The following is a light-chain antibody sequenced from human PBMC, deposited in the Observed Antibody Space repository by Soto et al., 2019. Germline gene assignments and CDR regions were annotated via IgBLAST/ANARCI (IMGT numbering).Light chain of an antibody. J-gene: IGLJ3*02. CDR3: CSYAGGSWV. Sequence: QSALTQPRSVSGSPGQSVTISCTGTSSDIGYYTYVSWYQHHPGKAPKLMIYDVTKRPSGVPDRFSGSKSGNTASLTISGLQAEDEADYYCCSYAGGSWVFGGGTKVTVL. CDR2: DVT. CDR1: SSDIGYYTY. V-gene: IGLV2-11*01.